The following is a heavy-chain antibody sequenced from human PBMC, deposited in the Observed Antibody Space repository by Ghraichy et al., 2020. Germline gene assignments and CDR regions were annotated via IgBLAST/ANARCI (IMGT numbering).Heavy chain of an antibody. V-gene: IGHV3-30*04. CDR2: ISYDGSNK. D-gene: IGHD4-17*01. CDR1: GFTFSSYA. CDR3: ARSFYGDSIHYYYYYMDV. Sequence: GGSLRLSCAASGFTFSSYAMHWVRQAPGKGLEWVAVISYDGSNKYYADSVKGRFTISRDNSKNTLYLQMNSLRAEDTAVYYCARSFYGDSIHYYYYYMDVWGKGTTVTVSS. J-gene: IGHJ6*03.